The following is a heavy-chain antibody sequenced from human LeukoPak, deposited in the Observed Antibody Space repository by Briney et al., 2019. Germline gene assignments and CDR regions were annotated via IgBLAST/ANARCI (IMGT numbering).Heavy chain of an antibody. CDR1: GGSISSYY. J-gene: IGHJ3*02. CDR3: ARYQMGGGAFDI. V-gene: IGHV4-59*01. D-gene: IGHD1-26*01. Sequence: SETLSLTCTVSGGSISSYYWGWIRQPPGKRLEWIGHVYYTGSTNSNPSLKSRVTISVDTSENQFSLKLSSVTAADTAVYYCARYQMGGGAFDIWGQGTVVTVSS. CDR2: VYYTGST.